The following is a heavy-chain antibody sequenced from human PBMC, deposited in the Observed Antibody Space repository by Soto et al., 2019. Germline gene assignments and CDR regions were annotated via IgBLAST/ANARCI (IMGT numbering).Heavy chain of an antibody. Sequence: GASVKVSCKASGYTFTGYYMHCVRQAPGQGLEWMGWINPNSGGTNYAQKFQGRVTMTRDTSISTAYMELSRLRSDDTAVYYCARGVVVPAAIEPIHYYYFDYWGQGTLVTVSS. CDR3: ARGVVVPAAIEPIHYYYFDY. J-gene: IGHJ4*02. V-gene: IGHV1-2*02. CDR1: GYTFTGYY. D-gene: IGHD2-2*02. CDR2: INPNSGGT.